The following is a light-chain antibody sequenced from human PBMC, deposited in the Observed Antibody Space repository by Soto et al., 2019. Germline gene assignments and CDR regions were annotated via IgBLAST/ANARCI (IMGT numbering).Light chain of an antibody. CDR2: EAS. V-gene: IGLV2-14*01. CDR1: SSDAGGYNY. Sequence: LTHPSSVSGSPGESISISCTETSSDAGGYNYVSWSQHHPDKAPTLMNYEASYSPSGVSHRFSGSRTGNAASLTISGLQAEDEADYYCSTYTSSSTPAFGTGTKVAVL. CDR3: STYTSSSTPA. J-gene: IGLJ1*01.